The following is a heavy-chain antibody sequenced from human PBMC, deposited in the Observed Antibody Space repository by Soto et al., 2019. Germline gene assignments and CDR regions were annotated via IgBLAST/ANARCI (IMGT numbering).Heavy chain of an antibody. CDR3: AKDKDSSGYLDY. V-gene: IGHV3-30*18. D-gene: IGHD3-22*01. Sequence: GSLRLSCAASGFTFSSYGMHWVRQAPGKGLEWVAVISYDGSNKYYADSVKGRFTISRDNSKNTLYLQMNSLRAEDTAVYYCAKDKDSSGYLDYWGQGTLVTVSS. CDR1: GFTFSSYG. J-gene: IGHJ4*02. CDR2: ISYDGSNK.